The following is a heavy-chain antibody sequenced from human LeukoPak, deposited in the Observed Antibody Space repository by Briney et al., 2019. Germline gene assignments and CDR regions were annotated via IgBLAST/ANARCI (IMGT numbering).Heavy chain of an antibody. CDR3: ARDYGGNSGGAFDP. CDR2: IIPIFGTA. V-gene: IGHV1-69*05. J-gene: IGHJ5*02. D-gene: IGHD4-23*01. Sequence: SVKVSCKASGGTFSSYAISWVRQAPGQGLEWMGGIIPIFGTANYAQKFQGRVTITTDESTSTAYMEPSSLRSEDTAVYYCARDYGGNSGGAFDPWGQGTLVTVSS. CDR1: GGTFSSYA.